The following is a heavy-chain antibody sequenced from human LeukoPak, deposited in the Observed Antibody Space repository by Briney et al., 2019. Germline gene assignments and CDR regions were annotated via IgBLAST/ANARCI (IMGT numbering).Heavy chain of an antibody. CDR1: GFTFDYYA. J-gene: IGHJ6*03. V-gene: IGHV3-9*03. Sequence: GRPLRLSCAASGFTFDYYAMHWVRQAPGKGLEWVSGISWNSGSIGYADSVKGRFTISRDNAKNSLYLQMNSLRAEDMALYYCAKASFGYYYYMDVWGKGTTVTVSS. CDR2: ISWNSGSI. CDR3: AKASFGYYYYMDV. D-gene: IGHD3-16*01.